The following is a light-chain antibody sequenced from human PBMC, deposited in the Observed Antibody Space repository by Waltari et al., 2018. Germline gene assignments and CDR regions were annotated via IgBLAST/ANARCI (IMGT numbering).Light chain of an antibody. J-gene: IGLJ2*01. CDR3: QVWESSVV. CDR2: DDS. V-gene: IGLV3-21*02. CDR1: RIGSKS. Sequence: SYVLTQPPSVSVAPGQTARITCGGDRIGSKSVHWYQQKPGQAPGLVVFDDSDRPSGSSERFSGSISGPTATLTISRVEAGDEADYYCQVWESSVVFGGGTKLTVL.